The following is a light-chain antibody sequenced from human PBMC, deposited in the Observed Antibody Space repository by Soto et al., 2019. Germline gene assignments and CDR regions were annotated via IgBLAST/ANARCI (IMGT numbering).Light chain of an antibody. CDR2: DVT. CDR1: SSDVGGYNF. CDR3: SSCTSSSTLV. V-gene: IGLV2-14*01. J-gene: IGLJ2*01. Sequence: QSALTQPASVSGSPGQSITISCTGTSSDVGGYNFVSWYQQHPGKAPKLMIYDVTNRPSGVSNRSSGSKSGNTASLTISGLQAEDEADYYCSSCTSSSTLVFGGGTKLTVL.